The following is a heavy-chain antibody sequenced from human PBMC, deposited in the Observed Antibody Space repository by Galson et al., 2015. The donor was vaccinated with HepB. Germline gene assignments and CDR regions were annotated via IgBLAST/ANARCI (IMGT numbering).Heavy chain of an antibody. V-gene: IGHV3-21*01. J-gene: IGHJ6*02. CDR1: GFTFSSYS. D-gene: IGHD2-15*01. CDR3: ARDGRIVVGPRMDV. CDR2: ISSSSSYI. Sequence: SLRLSCAASGFTFSSYSMNWVRQAPGKGLEWVSSISSSSSYIYYADSVKGRFTISRDNAKNSLYLQMNSLRAEDTAVYYCARDGRIVVGPRMDVWGQGTTVTVSS.